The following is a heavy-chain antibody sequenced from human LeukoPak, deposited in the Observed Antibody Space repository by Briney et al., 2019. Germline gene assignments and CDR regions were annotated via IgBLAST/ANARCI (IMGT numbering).Heavy chain of an antibody. Sequence: PSETLSLTCAVYGGSFSGYYWSWIRQPSGKGLEWIGEINHSGSTNYNPSLKSRVTISVDTSKNQFSLKLSSVTAADTAVYYCARGRSGSYFRVSYYFDYWGQGTLVTVSS. CDR2: INHSGST. J-gene: IGHJ4*02. CDR1: GGSFSGYY. D-gene: IGHD1-26*01. CDR3: ARGRSGSYFRVSYYFDY. V-gene: IGHV4-34*01.